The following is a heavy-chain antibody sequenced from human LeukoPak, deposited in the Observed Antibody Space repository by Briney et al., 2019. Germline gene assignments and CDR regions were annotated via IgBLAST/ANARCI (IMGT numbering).Heavy chain of an antibody. CDR2: ISYDGSNK. CDR1: GFTFNSYG. Sequence: PGGSLRLSCAASGFTFNSYGMHWVRQAPGKGLEWVAVISYDGSNKYYADSVKGRFTISRDNSKNTLYLQMNSLRAEDTAVYYCAKDPGYSSSWYYFDYWGQGTLVTVSS. V-gene: IGHV3-30*18. J-gene: IGHJ4*02. D-gene: IGHD6-13*01. CDR3: AKDPGYSSSWYYFDY.